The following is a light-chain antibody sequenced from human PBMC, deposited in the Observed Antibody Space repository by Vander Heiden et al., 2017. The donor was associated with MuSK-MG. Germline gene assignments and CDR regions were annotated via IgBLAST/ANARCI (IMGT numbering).Light chain of an antibody. V-gene: IGKV1-33*01. CDR1: QDISNY. J-gene: IGKJ2*01. Sequence: DIQMTQSPSSLSASVGDRVTITCQASQDISNYLNWYQQKSGKAPKLLIYDASNLETGVPSRFTGSGSGTDFTFTISILHPEDIATYYCQQYDNLRYTFGQGTKLEIK. CDR3: QQYDNLRYT. CDR2: DAS.